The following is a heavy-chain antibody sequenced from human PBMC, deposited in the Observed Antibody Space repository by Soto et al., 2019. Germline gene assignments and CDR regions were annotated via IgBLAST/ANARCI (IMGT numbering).Heavy chain of an antibody. CDR1: GGSFSGYY. CDR3: ARDRIAVAGTRYYYYGMDV. D-gene: IGHD6-19*01. V-gene: IGHV4-34*01. J-gene: IGHJ6*02. CDR2: SNHSGST. Sequence: QVQLQQWGAGLLKPSETLSLTCAVYGGSFSGYYWSWIRQPPGKGLEWIGESNHSGSTNYNPSLMSRVTTSVDTAKNQFSLELSSVTAADTAVYYCARDRIAVAGTRYYYYGMDVWGQGTTVTVSS.